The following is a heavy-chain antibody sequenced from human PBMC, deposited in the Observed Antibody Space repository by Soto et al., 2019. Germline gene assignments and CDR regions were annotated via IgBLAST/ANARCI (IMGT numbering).Heavy chain of an antibody. CDR1: GFTLRSHW. D-gene: IGHD2-21*02. Sequence: EVQLVESGGDLVQPGGSLRLSCAASGFTLRSHWMHWVRRASGKGLEWVSVIRNDGSVSRYAESVKGRFSITRDDAKNTLYLQMNGLRAEDSAMYHCARGTRDWRGIDYWGQGTLVTVSS. V-gene: IGHV3-74*01. J-gene: IGHJ4*02. CDR2: IRNDGSVS. CDR3: ARGTRDWRGIDY.